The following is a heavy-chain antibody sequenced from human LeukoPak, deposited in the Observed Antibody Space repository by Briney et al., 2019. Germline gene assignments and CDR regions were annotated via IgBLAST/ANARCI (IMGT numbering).Heavy chain of an antibody. CDR1: GGSISSYY. D-gene: IGHD3-22*01. CDR2: IYYSGST. J-gene: IGHJ6*03. Sequence: PSETLSLTCTVYGGSISSYYWSWIRQPPGKGLEWIGYIYYSGSTNYSPSLKSRVTISVDTSKNQFSLTLTSVTAADTAVYYCARDFKDSSGPYYYYYYMDVWGRGTTVTVSS. CDR3: ARDFKDSSGPYYYYYYMDV. V-gene: IGHV4-59*01.